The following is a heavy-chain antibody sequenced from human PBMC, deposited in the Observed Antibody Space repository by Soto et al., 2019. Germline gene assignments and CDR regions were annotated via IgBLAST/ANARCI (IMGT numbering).Heavy chain of an antibody. V-gene: IGHV4-4*07. CDR2: LNTNGNT. Sequence: SETLSLTCTVSGGSISSYRWSWIRQPAGKGLEWIGRLNTNGNTHYNPSLKSRVTVSLDTSTNQFLLTLRSVTAADSAVYHCGRESGETWDYEASWGQGTPVTVSS. J-gene: IGHJ5*02. CDR3: GRESGETWDYEAS. CDR1: GGSISSYR. D-gene: IGHD1-7*01.